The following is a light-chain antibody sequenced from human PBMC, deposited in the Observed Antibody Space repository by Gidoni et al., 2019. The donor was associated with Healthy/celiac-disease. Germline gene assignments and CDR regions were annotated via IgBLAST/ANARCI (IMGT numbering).Light chain of an antibody. CDR2: AAS. J-gene: IGKJ2*01. CDR3: QQSYSTPDT. CDR1: QSISSY. V-gene: IGKV1-39*01. Sequence: DIQMTQSPSSLSASVGDRVTITCRASQSISSYLNWYQQKPGKAPKRLIYAASSVQSGVPSRFSGSGCGTDFTLTMSSRQPEDFATYYCQQSYSTPDTFGQGTKLEIK.